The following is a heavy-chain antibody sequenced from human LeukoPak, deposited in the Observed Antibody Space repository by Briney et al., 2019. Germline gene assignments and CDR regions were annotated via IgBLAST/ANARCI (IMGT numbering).Heavy chain of an antibody. Sequence: PGGSLRLSCAASGFTFDDYAMHWVRQAPGKGLVWVSRINSDGSSASYADSVKGRFTISRDNAKNTLYLQMNSLRDEDTAVYYCAKGGGSPLDYWGQGTLVTVSS. CDR1: GFTFDDYA. CDR3: AKGGGSPLDY. J-gene: IGHJ4*02. D-gene: IGHD1-26*01. CDR2: INSDGSSA. V-gene: IGHV3-74*01.